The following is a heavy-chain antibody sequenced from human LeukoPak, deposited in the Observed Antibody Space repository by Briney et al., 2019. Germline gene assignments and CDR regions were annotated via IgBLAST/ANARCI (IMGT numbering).Heavy chain of an antibody. Sequence: PGGSLRLSCAASGFTFSNSAMSWVRQAPGKGLEWVSAISGSGDYTYYADSVKGRFTISRDDAKNSLYLQMNSLRAEDTAIYYCAKVPRQHDNWFDPWGQGTLVTVSS. J-gene: IGHJ5*02. CDR2: ISGSGDYT. CDR1: GFTFSNSA. CDR3: AKVPRQHDNWFDP. D-gene: IGHD3-9*01. V-gene: IGHV3-23*01.